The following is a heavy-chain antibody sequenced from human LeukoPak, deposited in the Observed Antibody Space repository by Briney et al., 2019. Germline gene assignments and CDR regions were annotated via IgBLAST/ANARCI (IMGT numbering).Heavy chain of an antibody. CDR1: GVSITDYF. Sequence: SETLSLTCSVTGVSITDYFWSWIRQPPGKGLEWIGYIYYKGYTNYSPSLKSRVTISMDTSKSQFSLKLRSVTAADTAVYYCASTPLSDLDIWGQGTMVIVSS. CDR3: ASTPLSDLDI. CDR2: IYYKGYT. V-gene: IGHV4-59*01. J-gene: IGHJ3*02.